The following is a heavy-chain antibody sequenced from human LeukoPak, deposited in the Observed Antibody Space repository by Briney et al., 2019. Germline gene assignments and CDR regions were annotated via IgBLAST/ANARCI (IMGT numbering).Heavy chain of an antibody. V-gene: IGHV3-72*01. Sequence: PGGSLRLSCTASGFTFSNAWMSWVRQAPGKGLEWVGRVGNKANSYTTEYAASVKGRFTISRDDSENSLYLQMNSLKTEDTAVYYCARRDRGYSDYWGQGALVTVSS. CDR1: GFTFSNAW. J-gene: IGHJ4*02. D-gene: IGHD5-18*01. CDR2: VGNKANSYTT. CDR3: ARRDRGYSDY.